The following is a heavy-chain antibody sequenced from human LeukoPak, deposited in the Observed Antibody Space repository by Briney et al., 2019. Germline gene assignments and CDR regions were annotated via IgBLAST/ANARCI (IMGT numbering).Heavy chain of an antibody. CDR1: GGSFSGYY. D-gene: IGHD2-15*01. Sequence: PSETLSLTCAVYGGSFSGYYWSWIRQPPGKGLEWIGEINHSGSTNYNPSLKSRVTISVDTSKNQFSLKLSSVTAADTAVYYCTRLVVVAAHRFNWFDPWGQGTLFTVSS. CDR3: TRLVVVAAHRFNWFDP. CDR2: INHSGST. V-gene: IGHV4-34*01. J-gene: IGHJ5*02.